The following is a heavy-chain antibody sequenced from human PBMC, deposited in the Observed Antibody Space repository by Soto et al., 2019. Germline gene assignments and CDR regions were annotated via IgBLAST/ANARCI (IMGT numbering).Heavy chain of an antibody. D-gene: IGHD6-19*01. CDR3: ARDQPEQSHSSGWYYYYYGMDV. Sequence: SETLSLTCTVSGDSIRSYYWSWIRQPPGKGPEWIWFIYYSGSTNYNPSLKSRFTISVDTSKNQFSLKLSSVTAADTAVYYCARDQPEQSHSSGWYYYYYGMDVWGQGTTVTVSS. J-gene: IGHJ6*02. CDR1: GDSIRSYY. CDR2: IYYSGST. V-gene: IGHV4-59*01.